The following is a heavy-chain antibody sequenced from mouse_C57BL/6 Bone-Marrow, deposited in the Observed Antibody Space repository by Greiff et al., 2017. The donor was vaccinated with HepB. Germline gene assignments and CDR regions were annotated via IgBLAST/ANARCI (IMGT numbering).Heavy chain of an antibody. V-gene: IGHV3-6*01. Sequence: EVKLMESGPGLVKPSQSLSLTCSVTGYSITSGYYWTWIRQFPGNKLEWMGYISYDGSNNYNPSLKNRISITRDTSKNQFFLKLNSVTTEDTATYYCANKRNGYQAWFAYWGQGTLVTVSA. CDR1: GYSITSGYY. CDR2: ISYDGSN. CDR3: ANKRNGYQAWFAY. J-gene: IGHJ3*01. D-gene: IGHD2-2*01.